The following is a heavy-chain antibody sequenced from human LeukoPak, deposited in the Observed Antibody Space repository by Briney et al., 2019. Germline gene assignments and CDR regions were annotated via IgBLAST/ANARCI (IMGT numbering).Heavy chain of an antibody. Sequence: SETLSLTCTVSGGSINSSSYYWGWIRQPPGKGLEWIGSIYYSGSTYYNPSLKSRVTISVDTSKNQFSLKLSSVTAADTAVYYCARGGANYGSGSSFDYWGQGTLVTVSS. D-gene: IGHD3-10*01. V-gene: IGHV4-39*07. CDR3: ARGGANYGSGSSFDY. CDR1: GGSINSSSYY. CDR2: IYYSGST. J-gene: IGHJ4*02.